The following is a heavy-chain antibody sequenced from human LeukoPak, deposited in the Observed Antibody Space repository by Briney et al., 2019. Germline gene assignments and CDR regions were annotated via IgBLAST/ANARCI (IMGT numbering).Heavy chain of an antibody. J-gene: IGHJ4*02. CDR2: ISGSGGST. V-gene: IGHV3-23*01. CDR1: GFTFSSHA. CDR3: ARRITMIVVVTPFDY. Sequence: PGGSLRLSCAASGFTFSSHAMSWVRQAPGKGLEWVSAISGSGGSTYYADSVKGRFTISRDNSKNTLYLQMNSLRAEDTAVYYCARRITMIVVVTPFDYWGQGTLVTVSS. D-gene: IGHD3-22*01.